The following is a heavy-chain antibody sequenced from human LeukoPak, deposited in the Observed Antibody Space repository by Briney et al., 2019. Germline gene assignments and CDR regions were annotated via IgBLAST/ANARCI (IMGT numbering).Heavy chain of an antibody. CDR1: GGSISSYY. J-gene: IGHJ1*01. Sequence: ETLSLTCTVSGGSISSYYWSWVRQAPGKGLEWVSAISGSGGSTYYADSVKGRFTISRDNSKNTLYLQMNSLRAEDTAVYYCAKAGRSGSYFQHWGQGTLVTVSS. CDR2: ISGSGGST. CDR3: AKAGRSGSYFQH. D-gene: IGHD3-10*01. V-gene: IGHV3-23*01.